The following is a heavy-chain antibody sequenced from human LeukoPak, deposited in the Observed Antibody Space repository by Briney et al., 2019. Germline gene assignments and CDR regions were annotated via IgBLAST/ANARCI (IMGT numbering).Heavy chain of an antibody. Sequence: GASVKVSCKASGYTFTRYGISWVRQVPGQGREWMGGISAYNGNRNYAQKFQGRVTMTTDTSTSTAYMELRSLRSDDKAVYYCARDRTEDLKKENWFDPWGQGTLVTVSS. CDR1: GYTFTRYG. D-gene: IGHD3/OR15-3a*01. CDR3: ARDRTEDLKKENWFDP. CDR2: ISAYNGNR. V-gene: IGHV1-18*01. J-gene: IGHJ5*02.